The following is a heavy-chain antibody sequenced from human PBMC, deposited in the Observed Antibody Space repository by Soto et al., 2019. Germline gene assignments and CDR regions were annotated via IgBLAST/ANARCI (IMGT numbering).Heavy chain of an antibody. Sequence: QMQLVQSGPEVKKPGTSVKVSCKASGFTFTSSAVQWVRQARGQRLEWIGWIVVGSGNTNYAQKFQERVTITRDMSTSTGYMELSSLRSEDTAVYYWAADGGGDSSGSHWGQGTLFTVSS. D-gene: IGHD3-22*01. CDR1: GFTFTSSA. J-gene: IGHJ4*02. CDR3: AADGGGDSSGSH. CDR2: IVVGSGNT. V-gene: IGHV1-58*01.